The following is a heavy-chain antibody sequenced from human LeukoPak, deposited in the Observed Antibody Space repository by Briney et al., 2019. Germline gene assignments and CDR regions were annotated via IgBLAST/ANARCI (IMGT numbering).Heavy chain of an antibody. D-gene: IGHD5-12*01. CDR3: ARRPTTYDGKAFDI. J-gene: IGHJ3*02. V-gene: IGHV4-4*07. Sequence: SETLSLTCTVSGGSISSYYWSWIRQPAGKGLEWIGRIYTSGSTNYNPSLKSRVTMSVDTSKNQFSLKLTSVTAADTAVYYCARRPTTYDGKAFDIWGQGTMVTVSS. CDR2: IYTSGST. CDR1: GGSISSYY.